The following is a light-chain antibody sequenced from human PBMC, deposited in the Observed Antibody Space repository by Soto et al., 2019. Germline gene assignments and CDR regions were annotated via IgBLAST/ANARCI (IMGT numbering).Light chain of an antibody. J-gene: IGLJ2*01. CDR1: SSDIGGYKY. Sequence: QSALTQPASVSGSPGHSITISCTGTSSDIGGYKYVSWYQQHPGKAPKLIIYEVSDRPSGFSNRFSGSKSGNTASLTISGLQADDEADYYCSSYTRSTTLVVFGGGTKLTV. CDR2: EVS. V-gene: IGLV2-14*01. CDR3: SSYTRSTTLVV.